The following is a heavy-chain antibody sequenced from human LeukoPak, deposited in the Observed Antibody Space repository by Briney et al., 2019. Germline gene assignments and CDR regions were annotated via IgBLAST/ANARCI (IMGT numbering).Heavy chain of an antibody. V-gene: IGHV1-18*01. CDR2: ISCFNGDT. D-gene: IGHD6-13*01. CDR3: ARDSGGYSSSWGVDY. J-gene: IGHJ4*02. Sequence: ASVKVSCKASGYTFNHHGISWVRQAPGQGLEWMGWISCFNGDTHYAQKFQGRVTMTTDTSTTTAYMELRSLRSDDTAVYYCARDSGGYSSSWGVDYWGQGTLVTVSS. CDR1: GYTFNHHG.